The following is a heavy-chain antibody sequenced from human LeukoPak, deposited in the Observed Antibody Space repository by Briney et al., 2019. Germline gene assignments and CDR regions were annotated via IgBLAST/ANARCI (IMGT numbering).Heavy chain of an antibody. D-gene: IGHD6-13*01. CDR1: GYTFTGYY. J-gene: IGHJ6*02. V-gene: IGHV1-2*04. CDR2: INPNSGGT. Sequence: ASVKVSCKASGYTFTGYYMHWVRQAPGQWLEWMGWINPNSGGTNYAQKFQGWVTMTRDTSISTAYMELSRLRSDDTAVYYCARDSAAGYYYYGMDVWGQGTTVTVSS. CDR3: ARDSAAGYYYYGMDV.